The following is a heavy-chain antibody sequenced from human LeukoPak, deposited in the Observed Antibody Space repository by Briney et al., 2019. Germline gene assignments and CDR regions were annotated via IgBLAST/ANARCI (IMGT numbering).Heavy chain of an antibody. D-gene: IGHD6-19*01. V-gene: IGHV4-34*01. Sequence: PSGTLSLTCAVHGVSFSDNYWNWIRQPPGKGLEWIGEINHSGSTNYNPSLKSRATISVDTSKNQFSLKLSSVTTADTAVYYCARHFFVSVAGIISLPFYAFDIWGQGTMVTVSS. J-gene: IGHJ3*02. CDR3: ARHFFVSVAGIISLPFYAFDI. CDR2: INHSGST. CDR1: GVSFSDNY.